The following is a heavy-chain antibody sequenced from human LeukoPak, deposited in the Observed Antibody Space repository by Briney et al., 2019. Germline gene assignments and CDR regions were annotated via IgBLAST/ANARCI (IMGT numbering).Heavy chain of an antibody. CDR2: IYYSGST. CDR3: ARHWLGIVGATPGGYFDY. V-gene: IGHV4-39*01. D-gene: IGHD1-26*01. Sequence: SETLSLTCTVSGGSISSSSYYWGWIRQPPGKGLEWIGSIYYSGSTYYNPSLKSRVTISVDTSKNQFSLKLSSVTAADTAVYYCARHWLGIVGATPGGYFDYWGQGILVTVSS. CDR1: GGSISSSSYY. J-gene: IGHJ4*02.